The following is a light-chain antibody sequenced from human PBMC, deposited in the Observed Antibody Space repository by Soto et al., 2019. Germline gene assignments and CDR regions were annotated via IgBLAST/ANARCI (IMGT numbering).Light chain of an antibody. Sequence: DIQMTQSPSSVSASVGDRVTITCRASQDINTWLAWYQQKPGKAPKLLIYAASSLKSGVPSRFSGSGSGTDFTLPISSLQPEDFATYYCQQANSCPLAFGGGTRVEIK. CDR1: QDINTW. CDR3: QQANSCPLA. CDR2: AAS. J-gene: IGKJ4*01. V-gene: IGKV1-12*01.